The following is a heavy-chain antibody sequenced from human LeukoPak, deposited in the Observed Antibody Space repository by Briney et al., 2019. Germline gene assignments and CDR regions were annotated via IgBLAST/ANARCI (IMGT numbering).Heavy chain of an antibody. D-gene: IGHD4-23*01. J-gene: IGHJ4*02. CDR3: AKGYGGNRPLDY. V-gene: IGHV3-21*04. Sequence: GGSLRLSCAASGFIFSSYSMNWVRQAPGKGLEWVSSISSSSSYIYYADSVKGRFSISRDNSKNTLYLHMNSLRAEDTAVYYCAKGYGGNRPLDYWGQGTLVTVSS. CDR2: ISSSSSYI. CDR1: GFIFSSYS.